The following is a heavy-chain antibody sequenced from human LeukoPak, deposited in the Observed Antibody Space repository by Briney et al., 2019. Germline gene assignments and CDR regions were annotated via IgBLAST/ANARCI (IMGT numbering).Heavy chain of an antibody. Sequence: PGGSLRLSCAASGFTFSSYWMRWVRQAPGKGLEWVANIKQDGSEKYYVDSVKGRFTISRDNAKNSLYLQMNSLRAEDTAVYYCARDLSYYDFWSGYYTGDYFDYWGQGTLVTVSS. V-gene: IGHV3-7*01. D-gene: IGHD3-3*01. CDR3: ARDLSYYDFWSGYYTGDYFDY. J-gene: IGHJ4*02. CDR2: IKQDGSEK. CDR1: GFTFSSYW.